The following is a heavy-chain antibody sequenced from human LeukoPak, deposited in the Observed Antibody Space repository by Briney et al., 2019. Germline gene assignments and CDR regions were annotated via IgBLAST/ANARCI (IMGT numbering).Heavy chain of an antibody. CDR3: AREIGPIQLHLWGSAFDY. J-gene: IGHJ4*02. V-gene: IGHV1-46*01. CDR1: GYTFTNYY. Sequence: ASVKVSCKASGYTFTNYYMHWVRQATGQGLEWMGIINPSGGSTSYAQKFQGRVTMTRDTSTSTVYMELSSLRSEDTAVYYCAREIGPIQLHLWGSAFDYWGQGTLVTVSS. D-gene: IGHD5-18*01. CDR2: INPSGGST.